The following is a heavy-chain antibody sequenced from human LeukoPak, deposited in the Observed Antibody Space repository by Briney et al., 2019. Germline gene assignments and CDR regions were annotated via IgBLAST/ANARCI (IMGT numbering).Heavy chain of an antibody. CDR1: GGSISSYY. J-gene: IGHJ4*02. Sequence: SETLSLTCTVSGGSISSYYWSWIRQPPGKGLEWIGYIYYSGSTNYNPSLESRVTISVDTSKNQFSLKLSSVTAADTAVYYCARQNYDSSGPRAYYFDYWGQGTLVTVSS. CDR3: ARQNYDSSGPRAYYFDY. D-gene: IGHD3-22*01. V-gene: IGHV4-59*08. CDR2: IYYSGST.